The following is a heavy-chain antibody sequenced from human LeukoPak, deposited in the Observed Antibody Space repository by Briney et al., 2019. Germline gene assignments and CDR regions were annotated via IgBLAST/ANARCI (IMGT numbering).Heavy chain of an antibody. CDR3: AKVLGGYCSSTSCHGPEDY. CDR1: GFTFSSYA. CDR2: ISYDGSNK. J-gene: IGHJ4*02. Sequence: GRSLRLSCAASGFTFSSYAMHWVRQAPGKGLEWVAVISYDGSNKYYADSVKGRFTISRDNSKNTLYLQMNSLRAEDTAVYYCAKVLGGYCSSTSCHGPEDYWGQGTLVTVSS. D-gene: IGHD2-2*03. V-gene: IGHV3-30-3*01.